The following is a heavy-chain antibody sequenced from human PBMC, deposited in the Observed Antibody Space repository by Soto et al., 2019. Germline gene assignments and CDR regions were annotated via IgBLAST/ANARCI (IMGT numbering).Heavy chain of an antibody. J-gene: IGHJ4*02. Sequence: QVKLVQSGAEVKKPGSSVKVSCKASGGTFSSYAISWVRQAPGQGLAWMGGIIPILGTANYAQKFQGRVTITADESTSTADMELRSLGSEDPAVYYCARVRRFNGGSYGPCYFDYLGQGTLVTVSS. D-gene: IGHD1-26*01. V-gene: IGHV1-69*01. CDR2: IIPILGTA. CDR3: ARVRRFNGGSYGPCYFDY. CDR1: GGTFSSYA.